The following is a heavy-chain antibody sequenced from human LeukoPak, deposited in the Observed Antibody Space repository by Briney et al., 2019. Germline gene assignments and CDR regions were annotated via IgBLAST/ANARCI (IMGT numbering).Heavy chain of an antibody. CDR3: ARARPDRSGYYYVAFDI. D-gene: IGHD3-22*01. CDR1: GFTFSSYA. Sequence: GGSLRLSCAASGFTFSSYAMHWVRQAPGKGLEWVAVISYDGSNKYYADSVKGRFTISRDNAKNSLYLQMNSLRAEDTAVYYCARARPDRSGYYYVAFDIWGQGTMATVSS. J-gene: IGHJ3*02. V-gene: IGHV3-30-3*01. CDR2: ISYDGSNK.